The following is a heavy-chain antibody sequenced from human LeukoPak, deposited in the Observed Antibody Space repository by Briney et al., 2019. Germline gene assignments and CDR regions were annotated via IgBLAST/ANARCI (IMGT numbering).Heavy chain of an antibody. CDR1: GFTFSSYE. V-gene: IGHV3-48*03. J-gene: IGHJ4*02. CDR3: AREGMVRGAKDF. CDR2: ISSTGSTI. Sequence: QPGGSLRLSCAASGFTFSSYEMNWVRQAPGKGLEWVSYISSTGSTIYYADSVKGRFTISRDNVKNSLYLQMNSLRAEDTAVYYCAREGMVRGAKDFWGQGTLVTVSS. D-gene: IGHD3-10*01.